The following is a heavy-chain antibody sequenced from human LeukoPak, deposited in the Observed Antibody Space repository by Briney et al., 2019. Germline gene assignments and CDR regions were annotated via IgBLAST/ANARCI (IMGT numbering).Heavy chain of an antibody. CDR2: INPNSGGT. D-gene: IGHD2-15*01. V-gene: IGHV1-2*02. Sequence: GASVKVSCKASGYTFTGYYMHWVRQAPGQGLEWMGWINPNSGGTNYAQKFQGRVTMTRDTSISIAYMELSRLRSDDTAVYYCAICSGGSCYLLDYWGQGTLVTVSS. CDR3: AICSGGSCYLLDY. CDR1: GYTFTGYY. J-gene: IGHJ4*02.